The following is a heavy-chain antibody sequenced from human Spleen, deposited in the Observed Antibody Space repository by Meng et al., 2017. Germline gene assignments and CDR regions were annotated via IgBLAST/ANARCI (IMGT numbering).Heavy chain of an antibody. CDR3: TSWTPRVAGFDY. Sequence: ASVKVSCKASGDTFTGNYMHWVRQAPGQGLEWMGRINPNSGGTNYAQKVQGRVTMTRDTSISTAYMDMSRLRSDCTAVYYCTSWTPRVAGFDYWGQGTLVTVSS. CDR1: GDTFTGNY. J-gene: IGHJ4*02. D-gene: IGHD2-15*01. CDR2: INPNSGGT. V-gene: IGHV1-2*06.